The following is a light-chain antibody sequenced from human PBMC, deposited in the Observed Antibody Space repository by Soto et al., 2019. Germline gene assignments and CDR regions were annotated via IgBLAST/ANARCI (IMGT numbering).Light chain of an antibody. Sequence: QAVVTQPPSVSAAPGQKVTISCSGSSSNIGSNYVSWYQQVPGIAPQLLIYENDKRPSGIPDRFSGSKSGTSATLGITGLQTGDEADYYCGTWDSSLSAGVFGGGTKLTVL. CDR3: GTWDSSLSAGV. CDR1: SSNIGSNY. J-gene: IGLJ2*01. CDR2: END. V-gene: IGLV1-51*02.